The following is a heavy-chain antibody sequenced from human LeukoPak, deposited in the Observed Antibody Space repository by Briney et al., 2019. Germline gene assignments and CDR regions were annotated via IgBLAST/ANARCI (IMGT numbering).Heavy chain of an antibody. CDR3: SKIVAVVSHWYFDL. Sequence: PGGSLRLSCAASGFTFSSYGMHWVRQAPGKGLEWVGFITYDGSNKYYADNVKGRFTISRDNSKNTLYLQMNILRAEDTAVYYWSKIVAVVSHWYFDLGGRGTLATVSS. J-gene: IGHJ2*01. CDR1: GFTFSSYG. V-gene: IGHV3-30*02. D-gene: IGHD2-15*01. CDR2: ITYDGSNK.